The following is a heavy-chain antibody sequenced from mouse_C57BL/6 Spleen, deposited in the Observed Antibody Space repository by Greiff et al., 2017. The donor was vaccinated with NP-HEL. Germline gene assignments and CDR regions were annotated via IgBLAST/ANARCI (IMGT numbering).Heavy chain of an antibody. CDR3: TRDYSGSSYWYFDV. CDR2: ISSGGDYI. J-gene: IGHJ1*03. V-gene: IGHV5-9-1*02. Sequence: EVHLVESGEGLVKPGGSLKLSCAASGFTFSSYAMSWVRQTPEKRLEWVAYISSGGDYIYYADTVKGRFTISRDNARNTLYLQMSSLKSEDTAMYYCTRDYSGSSYWYFDVWGTGTTVTVSS. CDR1: GFTFSSYA. D-gene: IGHD1-1*01.